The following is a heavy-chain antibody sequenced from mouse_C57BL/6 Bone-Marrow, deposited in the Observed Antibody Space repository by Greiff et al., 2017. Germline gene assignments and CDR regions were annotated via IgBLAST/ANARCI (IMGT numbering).Heavy chain of an antibody. J-gene: IGHJ2*01. D-gene: IGHD1-1*01. CDR3: AREYYGKGDY. CDR1: GYTFTSYW. Sequence: QVQLQQPGAELVKPGASVKLSCKASGYTFTSYWMHWVKQRPGQGLEWIGMIHPNGGSTNYNEKFKSKATLTVDKSSSTAYMQLSSLTSEDSAVYYCAREYYGKGDYWGQGTTLTVSS. CDR2: IHPNGGST. V-gene: IGHV1-64*01.